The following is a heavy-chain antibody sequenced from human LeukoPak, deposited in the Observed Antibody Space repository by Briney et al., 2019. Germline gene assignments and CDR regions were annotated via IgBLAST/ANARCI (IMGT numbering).Heavy chain of an antibody. CDR3: ARVDRTQEDAFDI. Sequence: SVKVSCKASGGTFSSYAISWVRQAPGQGLEWMGGIIPIFGTANYAQKFQGRVTITTDESTSTAYMELSSLRSEDTAVYYCARVDRTQEDAFDIWGQGTMVTVSS. V-gene: IGHV1-69*05. CDR1: GGTFSSYA. J-gene: IGHJ3*02. CDR2: IIPIFGTA. D-gene: IGHD3/OR15-3a*01.